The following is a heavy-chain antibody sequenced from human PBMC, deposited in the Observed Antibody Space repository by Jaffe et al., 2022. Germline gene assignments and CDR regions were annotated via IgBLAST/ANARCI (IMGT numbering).Heavy chain of an antibody. CDR2: INPSGGST. D-gene: IGHD4-17*01. CDR1: GYTFTSYY. J-gene: IGHJ4*02. V-gene: IGHV1-46*01. Sequence: QVQLVQSGAEVKKPGASVKVSCKASGYTFTSYYMHWVRQAPGQGLEWMGIINPSGGSTSYAQKFQGRVTMTRDTSTSTVYMELSSLRSEDTAVYYCARGFWRNDYGDYCDYFDYWGQGTLVTVSS. CDR3: ARGFWRNDYGDYCDYFDY.